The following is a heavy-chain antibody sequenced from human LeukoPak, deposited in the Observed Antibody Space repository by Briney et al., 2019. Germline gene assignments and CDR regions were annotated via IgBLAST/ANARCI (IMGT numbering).Heavy chain of an antibody. CDR3: AGSNYYDSSGYYPDAFDI. Sequence: PSETLSLTCTVSGGSISSYYWSWIRQPAGKGLEWIGRIYTSGSTNYNPSLKSRVTMPVDTSKNQFSLKLSSVTAADTAVYYCAGSNYYDSSGYYPDAFDIWGQGTMVTVSS. J-gene: IGHJ3*02. CDR2: IYTSGST. V-gene: IGHV4-4*07. D-gene: IGHD3-22*01. CDR1: GGSISSYY.